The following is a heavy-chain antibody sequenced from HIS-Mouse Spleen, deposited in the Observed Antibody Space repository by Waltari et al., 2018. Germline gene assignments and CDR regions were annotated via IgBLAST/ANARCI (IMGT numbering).Heavy chain of an antibody. CDR2: IDWDDDK. CDR1: GFSLSTSGMC. J-gene: IGHJ4*02. Sequence: QVTLRESGPALVKPTQTLTLTCTFSGFSLSTSGMCVSWIRQPTGKALEWLARIDWDDDKYYITSLKTRLTISKDTSKNQVVLTMTNMDPVDTATYYCARIAEGYSSGWYAFDYWGQGTLVTVSS. CDR3: ARIAEGYSSGWYAFDY. D-gene: IGHD6-19*01. V-gene: IGHV2-70*15.